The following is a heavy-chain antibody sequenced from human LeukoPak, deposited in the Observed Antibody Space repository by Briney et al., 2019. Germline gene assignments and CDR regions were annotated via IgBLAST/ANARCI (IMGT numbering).Heavy chain of an antibody. V-gene: IGHV3-30-3*01. D-gene: IGHD6-19*01. Sequence: PGGSLRLSCAASGFTFSSYAMHWVRQAPGKGLEWVAVISYDGSNKYYADSVKGRFTISRDNSKNTLYLQMNSLRAEDTAVYYCAKVPAVAEGMVAFDIWGQGTMVTVSS. J-gene: IGHJ3*02. CDR2: ISYDGSNK. CDR1: GFTFSSYA. CDR3: AKVPAVAEGMVAFDI.